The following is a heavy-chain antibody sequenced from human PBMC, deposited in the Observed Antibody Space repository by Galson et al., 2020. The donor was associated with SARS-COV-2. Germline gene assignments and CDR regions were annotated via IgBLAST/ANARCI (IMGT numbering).Heavy chain of an antibody. D-gene: IGHD6-19*01. CDR1: GSPFSSYV. CDR3: TAGAVAGTSY. Sequence: EPLKISCAASGSPFSSYVLSWVRQAPGRGLEWVSGVSGSGGSTYYADSVRGRFTISRDSSRNTLYLHMNSLRADNTAVYYCTAGAVAGTSYWGQGTLVTVSS. CDR2: VSGSGGST. J-gene: IGHJ4*02. V-gene: IGHV3-23*01.